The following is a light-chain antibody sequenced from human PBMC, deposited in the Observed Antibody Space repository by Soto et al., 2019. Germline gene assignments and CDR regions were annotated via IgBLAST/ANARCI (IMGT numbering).Light chain of an antibody. CDR3: QQYNIYSPEPYT. CDR2: DAS. V-gene: IGKV1-5*01. J-gene: IGKJ2*01. Sequence: DIQMTQSPSTLSATVGDRVTITCRASQSISSWLAWYQQKPGKAHKLMIYDASSLESGVPSRFSGSGSGTEFTLTISSLQSDEFATYYCQQYNIYSPEPYTVGQGTKLEIK. CDR1: QSISSW.